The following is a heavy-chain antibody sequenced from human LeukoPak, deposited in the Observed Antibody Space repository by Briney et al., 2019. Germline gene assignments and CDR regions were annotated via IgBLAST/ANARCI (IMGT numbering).Heavy chain of an antibody. CDR1: GYSFASYW. CDR3: ARHKGERPNFAESDSNWFDP. Sequence: HGESLKISCKGSGYSFASYWIGWVRQMPGKGLEWMGIIYPGDSDTRYSPSFQGQVTISADKSISTAYLQWSSLRASDTAMYYCARHKGERPNFAESDSNWFDPWGQGTLVTVSS. D-gene: IGHD3-10*01. V-gene: IGHV5-51*01. J-gene: IGHJ5*02. CDR2: IYPGDSDT.